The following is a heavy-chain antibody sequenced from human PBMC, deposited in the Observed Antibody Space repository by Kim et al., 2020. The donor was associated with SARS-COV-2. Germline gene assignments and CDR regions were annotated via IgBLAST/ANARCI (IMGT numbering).Heavy chain of an antibody. Sequence: GGSLRLSCAASGFTFSSYGMHWVRQAPGKGLEWVAVISYDGSNKYYADSVKGRFTISRDNSKNTLYLQMNSLSAEDTAVYYCAIGVAFDIWGQGTMVTVSS. V-gene: IGHV3-30*03. J-gene: IGHJ3*02. CDR1: GFTFSSYG. CDR3: AIGVAFDI. CDR2: ISYDGSNK.